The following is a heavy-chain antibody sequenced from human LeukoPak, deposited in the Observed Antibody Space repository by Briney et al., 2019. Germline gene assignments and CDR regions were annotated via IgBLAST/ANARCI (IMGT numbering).Heavy chain of an antibody. CDR3: AGGGPYDVVFDY. Sequence: SDTLSLTCTVSGGSISSYYWSWIRQPPGKGLEWIGYIYYSGSTNYNPSLKSRVTISVDTSKNQFSLKLSSVTAADTAVYYCAGGGPYDVVFDYWGQGTLVTVSS. CDR2: IYYSGST. V-gene: IGHV4-59*07. J-gene: IGHJ4*02. CDR1: GGSISSYY. D-gene: IGHD5-12*01.